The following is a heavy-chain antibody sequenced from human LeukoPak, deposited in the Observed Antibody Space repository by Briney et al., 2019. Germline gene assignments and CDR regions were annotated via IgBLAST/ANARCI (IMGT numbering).Heavy chain of an antibody. CDR2: ISWNSGSI. V-gene: IGHV3-9*01. CDR3: AKDLARGGYYYYGMDV. D-gene: IGHD3-16*01. CDR1: GFTFDDYA. J-gene: IGHJ6*02. Sequence: GGSLRLSCAASGFTFDDYAMHWVRQAPGKGLEWVSGISWNSGSIVYADSVKGRFTTSRDNAKNSLYLQMHSLRAEDTALYYCAKDLARGGYYYYGMDVWGQGTTVTVSS.